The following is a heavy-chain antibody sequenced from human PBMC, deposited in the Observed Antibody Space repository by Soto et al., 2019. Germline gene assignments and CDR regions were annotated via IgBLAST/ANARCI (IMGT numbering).Heavy chain of an antibody. CDR3: ARDTGPNGYNYYYFGMDV. V-gene: IGHV3-30-3*01. Sequence: VQLVESGGGLVKPGGSLRLSCAASELTFSNYAMHWVRQAPGKGLEWVAVISYDGSDKYNANSVKGRFTISRDNSKNTLYLQMNSLRAEDTAVYYCARDTGPNGYNYYYFGMDVWGQGTTVTVSS. J-gene: IGHJ6*02. CDR1: ELTFSNYA. CDR2: ISYDGSDK. D-gene: IGHD5-18*01.